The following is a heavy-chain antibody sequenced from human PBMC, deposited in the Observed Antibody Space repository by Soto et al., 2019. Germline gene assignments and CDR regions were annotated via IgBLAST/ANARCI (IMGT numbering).Heavy chain of an antibody. CDR1: GFTFSSYA. J-gene: IGHJ4*01. CDR3: AKEMYGDYSGPFDS. D-gene: IGHD4-17*01. CDR2: ISGSGGST. V-gene: IGHV3-23*01. Sequence: PXVSLRLSFAASGFTFSSYAMSWVRQAPGKGLEWVSAISGSGGSTYYADSVKGRFTISRDNSKNTLYLQMNSLRAEDTAVYYCAKEMYGDYSGPFDSWGHGTLVTV.